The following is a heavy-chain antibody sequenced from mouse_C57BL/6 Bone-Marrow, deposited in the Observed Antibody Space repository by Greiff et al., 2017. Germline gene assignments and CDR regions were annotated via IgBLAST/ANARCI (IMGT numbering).Heavy chain of an antibody. CDR1: GFTFSSYT. J-gene: IGHJ1*03. V-gene: IGHV5-9*01. CDR2: ISGGGGNT. D-gene: IGHD1-1*01. CDR3: SRQVTTVLATKYFDV. Sequence: EVKVVESGGGLVKPGGSLKLSCAASGFTFSSYTMYWVRQTPEKRLQWVAAISGGGGNTYYPDSVKGRFTISRDNDKNILYLQMSSLRSEDTALYYCSRQVTTVLATKYFDVWGTGTTVTVSS.